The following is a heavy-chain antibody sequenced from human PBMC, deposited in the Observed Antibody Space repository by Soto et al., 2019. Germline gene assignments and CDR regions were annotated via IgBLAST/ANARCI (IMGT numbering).Heavy chain of an antibody. J-gene: IGHJ4*02. Sequence: GGSLRLSCAASGFTVSSNYMSWVRQAPGKGLEWVSVIYSGGSTYYADSVKGRFTISRDNSKNTLYLQMNSLRAEDTAVYYCARDRLQTTVSPPSDYWGQGTLVTVSS. D-gene: IGHD4-17*01. CDR3: ARDRLQTTVSPPSDY. V-gene: IGHV3-66*01. CDR2: IYSGGST. CDR1: GFTVSSNY.